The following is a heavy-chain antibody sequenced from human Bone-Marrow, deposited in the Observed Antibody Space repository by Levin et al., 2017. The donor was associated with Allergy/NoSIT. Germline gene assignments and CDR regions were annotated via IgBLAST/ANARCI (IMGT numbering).Heavy chain of an antibody. CDR1: GYTFTSYG. V-gene: IGHV1-18*01. D-gene: IGHD3-3*01. Sequence: ASVKVSCKASGYTFTSYGISWVRQAPGQGLEWMGWISAYNGNTNYAQKLQGRVTMTTDTSTSTAYMELRSLRSDDTAVYYCARGYDFWSGYDQLPNYFDYWGQGTLVTVSS. J-gene: IGHJ4*02. CDR2: ISAYNGNT. CDR3: ARGYDFWSGYDQLPNYFDY.